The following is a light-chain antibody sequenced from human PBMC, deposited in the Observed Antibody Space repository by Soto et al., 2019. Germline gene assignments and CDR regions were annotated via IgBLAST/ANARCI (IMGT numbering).Light chain of an antibody. CDR2: GAS. J-gene: IGKJ2*01. V-gene: IGKV3-20*01. Sequence: EIVLTQSPGTLSLSPGERATLSCRASQSVSSSYLAWYQQKPGQAPRLLIYGASSRATGIPDRFSGSGSGTDFTLTISILEPEDFAVYFCQQYGNSPPKTFGQETKVDIK. CDR3: QQYGNSPPKT. CDR1: QSVSSSY.